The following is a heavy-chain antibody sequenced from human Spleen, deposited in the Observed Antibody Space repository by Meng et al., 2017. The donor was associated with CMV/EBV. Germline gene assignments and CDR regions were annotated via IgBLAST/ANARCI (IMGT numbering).Heavy chain of an antibody. CDR2: INHSGST. Sequence: QRQLQRWGAGLLKPAETLSLTCAVYGESFSGYYWSWIHQPPGKGLQWIGEINHSGSTNYNPSLKSRVTISVDTSKNQFSLKLSSVTAADTAVYYCATPAVSRGSGSYEDYWGQGTLVTVSS. J-gene: IGHJ4*02. D-gene: IGHD3-10*01. CDR3: ATPAVSRGSGSYEDY. CDR1: GESFSGYY. V-gene: IGHV4-34*02.